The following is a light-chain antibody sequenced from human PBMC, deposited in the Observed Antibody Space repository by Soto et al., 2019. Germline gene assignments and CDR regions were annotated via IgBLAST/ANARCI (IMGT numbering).Light chain of an antibody. CDR3: TSSTTGSLYV. V-gene: IGLV1-40*01. J-gene: IGLJ1*01. Sequence: QSVLTQPPSVSGAPGQRVTTSCTGSSSNIGAHYDVHWYQQLPGTAPKLLIYGNSNRPSGVPDRFSGSKSGTSASLAITGLQAEDEADYFCTSSTTGSLYVFGTGTKVTVL. CDR2: GNS. CDR1: SSNIGAHYD.